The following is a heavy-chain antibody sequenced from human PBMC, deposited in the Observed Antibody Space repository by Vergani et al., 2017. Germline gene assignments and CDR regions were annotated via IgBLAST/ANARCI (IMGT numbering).Heavy chain of an antibody. CDR3: AAGSSSWYGDYYYYYMDV. J-gene: IGHJ6*03. Sequence: QVQLVQSGAEVKKPGSSVKVSCKASGGTFSSYAISWVRQAPGQGLEWMGGIIPIFGTANYAQKFQGRVTITADESPSTAYMELSSLRSEDTAVYYCAAGSSSWYGDYYYYYMDVWGKGTTVTVSS. V-gene: IGHV1-69*01. D-gene: IGHD6-13*01. CDR2: IIPIFGTA. CDR1: GGTFSSYA.